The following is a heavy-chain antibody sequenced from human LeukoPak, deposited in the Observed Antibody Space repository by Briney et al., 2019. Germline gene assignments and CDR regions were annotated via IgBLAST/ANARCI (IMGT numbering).Heavy chain of an antibody. J-gene: IGHJ6*02. CDR2: ISSSSSTI. Sequence: QTGGSLRLSCAASGFTFSSYSMNWVRQAPGKGLEWVSYISSSSSTIYYADSVKGRFTISRDNAKNSLYLQMNSLRAEDTAVYYCARDDVVVPAAGTNYYYYGMDVWGQGTTVTVSS. V-gene: IGHV3-48*01. D-gene: IGHD2-2*01. CDR3: ARDDVVVPAAGTNYYYYGMDV. CDR1: GFTFSSYS.